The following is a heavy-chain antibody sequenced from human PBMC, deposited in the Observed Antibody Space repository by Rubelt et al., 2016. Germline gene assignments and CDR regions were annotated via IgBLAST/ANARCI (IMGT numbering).Heavy chain of an antibody. CDR2: VYYTGST. Sequence: QVQLQESGPGVVKPSETLSLTCTVSGGSISSSNYYWAWIRQSPGKGLELIGTVYYTGSTFYSPSLKSRVTISIDKSKSQFTLKPSSATAAGTAVYYGAKGNYAADWGEGTLVSVSS. D-gene: IGHD4-11*01. CDR3: AKGNYAAD. V-gene: IGHV4-39*07. J-gene: IGHJ4*02. CDR1: GGSISSSNYY.